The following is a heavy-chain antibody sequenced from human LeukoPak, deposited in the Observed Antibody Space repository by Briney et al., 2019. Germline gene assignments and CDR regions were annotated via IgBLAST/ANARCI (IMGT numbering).Heavy chain of an antibody. CDR2: MHYSGST. J-gene: IGHJ5*02. V-gene: IGHV4-39*07. CDR3: ARVPRIEAGATGDWFDP. Sequence: SEPLSLTCSVSGGSITKNGYYWGWIRQSPETGLEWIGSMHYSGSTYYNPSLNSRVTISVDTSKNQFSLKLTSVTAADTAVYYCARVPRIEAGATGDWFDPWGQGTVSPFPQ. D-gene: IGHD6-13*01. CDR1: GGSITKNGYY.